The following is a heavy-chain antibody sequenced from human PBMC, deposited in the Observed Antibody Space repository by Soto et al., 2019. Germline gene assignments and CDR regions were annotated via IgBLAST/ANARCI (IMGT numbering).Heavy chain of an antibody. CDR3: AKEGYYYGSGSHYYFDY. CDR2: ISYDGSNK. CDR1: GFTFSSYG. D-gene: IGHD3-10*01. V-gene: IGHV3-30*18. J-gene: IGHJ4*02. Sequence: VQLVESGGGVVQPGRSLRLSCAASGFTFSSYGMHWVRQAPGKGLEWVAVISYDGSNKYYADSVKGRFTISRDNSKNTLYLQMNSLRAEDTAVYYCAKEGYYYGSGSHYYFDYWGQGTLVTVSS.